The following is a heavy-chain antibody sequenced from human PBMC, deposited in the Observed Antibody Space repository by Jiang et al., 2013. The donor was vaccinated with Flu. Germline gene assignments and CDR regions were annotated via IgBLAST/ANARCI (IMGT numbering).Heavy chain of an antibody. J-gene: IGHJ4*02. CDR2: LWNDGTTA. Sequence: RSLRLSCATSGFLFRRYGMHWVRQTPGKGLEWVAALWNDGTTAYYIDSVKGRFTIFRDTSKNTVYLEMNSLTAEDTAVYYCATDGGGPGADWGQGTLVTVSS. CDR1: GFLFRRYG. CDR3: ATDGGGPGAD. D-gene: IGHD3-10*01. V-gene: IGHV3-33*01.